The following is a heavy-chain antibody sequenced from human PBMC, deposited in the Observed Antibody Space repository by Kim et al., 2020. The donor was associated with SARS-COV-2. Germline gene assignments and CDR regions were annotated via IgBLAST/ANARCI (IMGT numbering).Heavy chain of an antibody. CDR2: ISSSSSYI. J-gene: IGHJ6*02. D-gene: IGHD5-12*01. Sequence: GGSLRLSCAAYGFTFSSYSMNWVRQAPGKGLEWVSSISSSSSYIYYADSVKGRFTISRDNAKNSLYLQMNSLRAEDTAVYYCASLYPSGYDSAYYYGMDVCGQGTTVTVSS. V-gene: IGHV3-21*01. CDR3: ASLYPSGYDSAYYYGMDV. CDR1: GFTFSSYS.